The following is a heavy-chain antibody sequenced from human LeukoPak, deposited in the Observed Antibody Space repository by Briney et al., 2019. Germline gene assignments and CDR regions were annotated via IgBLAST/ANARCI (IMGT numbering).Heavy chain of an antibody. Sequence: ASVKVSCKASGYTFTSYGISWVRQAPGQGLEWMGIINPSGGSTSYAQKFQGRVTMTRDTSTSTVYMELSSLRSEDTAVYYCARENIVVVPAGIDPWGQGTLVTVSS. CDR2: INPSGGST. CDR1: GYTFTSYG. D-gene: IGHD2-2*01. V-gene: IGHV1-46*01. J-gene: IGHJ5*02. CDR3: ARENIVVVPAGIDP.